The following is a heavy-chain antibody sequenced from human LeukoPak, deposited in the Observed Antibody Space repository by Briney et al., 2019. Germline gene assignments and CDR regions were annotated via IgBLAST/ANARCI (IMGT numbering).Heavy chain of an antibody. V-gene: IGHV4-59*08. CDR1: GGSISSYY. Sequence: SETLSLTCTVSGGSISSYYWSWIRQPPGKGLEWIGYIYYSGSTNYNPSLKSRVTISVDTSKDQFSLKLSSVTAADAAVYYCARHFDYGSIIWGQGTLVTVSS. J-gene: IGHJ4*02. CDR2: IYYSGST. D-gene: IGHD4-17*01. CDR3: ARHFDYGSII.